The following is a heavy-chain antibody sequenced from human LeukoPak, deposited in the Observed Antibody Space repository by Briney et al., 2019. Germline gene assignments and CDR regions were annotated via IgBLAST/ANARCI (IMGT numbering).Heavy chain of an antibody. V-gene: IGHV3-30*03. CDR1: TFIFSTCG. J-gene: IGHJ3*02. CDR3: AREAEEIAVAGTRDAFDI. D-gene: IGHD6-19*01. Sequence: GRSLRLSCTASTFIFSTCGIHWVRQAPGKGLEWVTFISYDGSVGHYADSVKGRFTVSRDNSKNTVYLQMNTLRPEDTAVYYCAREAEEIAVAGTRDAFDIWGQGTMVTVSS. CDR2: ISYDGSVG.